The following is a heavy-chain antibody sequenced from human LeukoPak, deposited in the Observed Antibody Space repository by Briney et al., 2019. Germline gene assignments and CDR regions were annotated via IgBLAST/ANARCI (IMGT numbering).Heavy chain of an antibody. CDR3: AKDKLWFGALFDY. V-gene: IGHV3-7*03. D-gene: IGHD3-10*01. J-gene: IGHJ4*02. Sequence: GGSLRLSCEASEFTFTTYWMSWVRQAPGKGLEWVANIKQDGSEKYYVDSVKGRFTISRDNAKNSVYLQMNSLRAEDTAVYYCAKDKLWFGALFDYWGQGTLVTVSS. CDR2: IKQDGSEK. CDR1: EFTFTTYW.